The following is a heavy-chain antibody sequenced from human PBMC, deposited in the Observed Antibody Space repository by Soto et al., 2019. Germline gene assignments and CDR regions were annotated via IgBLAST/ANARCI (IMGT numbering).Heavy chain of an antibody. CDR1: GYTFTSYG. CDR2: IRSYNGNT. D-gene: IGHD3-10*01. CDR3: ARDWFYGSGSYYKGPTYYHYGMDV. Sequence: SVKVSCKASGYTFTSYGISWVRQAPGQGLEWMGWIRSYNGNTNYAQKLQGRVTLTTDTSTSTAYMELRSLRSDDTAVYYCARDWFYGSGSYYKGPTYYHYGMDVWGQGTTVPVSS. J-gene: IGHJ6*02. V-gene: IGHV1-18*01.